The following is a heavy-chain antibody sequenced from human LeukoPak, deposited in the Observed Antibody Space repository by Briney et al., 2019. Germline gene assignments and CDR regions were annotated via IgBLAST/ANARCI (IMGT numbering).Heavy chain of an antibody. CDR1: GGSISSGSYY. D-gene: IGHD3-22*01. J-gene: IGHJ4*02. V-gene: IGHV4-61*02. CDR2: ICTSGST. CDR3: AKSPYDSSGYTFDY. Sequence: PSETLSLTCTVSGGSISSGSYYWRWIRQPAGRGLEWIGRICTSGSTNYNPSLKSRVTISVNTSKDQFSLKLSSVTAADTAVYYCAKSPYDSSGYTFDYWGQGTLVTVSS.